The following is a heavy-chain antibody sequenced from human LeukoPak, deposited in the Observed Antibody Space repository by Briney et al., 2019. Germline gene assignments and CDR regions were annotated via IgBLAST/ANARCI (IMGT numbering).Heavy chain of an antibody. CDR1: GYTFTSYG. D-gene: IGHD4-17*01. CDR3: ARDKIYGEYVD. Sequence: ASVKVSCAASGYTFTSYGISWVRQAPGQGLEWMGWISDYNGNTNYAQKLQGRATMTTDTSTSTAYMELRSLRSDDTAVYYCARDKIYGEYVDWGQGTLVTVSS. V-gene: IGHV1-18*01. J-gene: IGHJ4*02. CDR2: ISDYNGNT.